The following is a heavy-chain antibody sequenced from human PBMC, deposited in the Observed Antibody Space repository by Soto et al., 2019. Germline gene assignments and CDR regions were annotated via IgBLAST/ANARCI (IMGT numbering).Heavy chain of an antibody. D-gene: IGHD6-19*01. Sequence: QVQLVESGGGVVQPGRSLRLSCAASGFTFSSYGMHWVRQAPGKGLEWVAVISYDGSNKYYADSVKGRFTISRDNSKSTLDLQMNSMRAEDTAVYYCAKDPIPDQAGWLFDYGGQVTLVTVSS. CDR3: AKDPIPDQAGWLFDY. CDR2: ISYDGSNK. CDR1: GFTFSSYG. J-gene: IGHJ4*02. V-gene: IGHV3-30*18.